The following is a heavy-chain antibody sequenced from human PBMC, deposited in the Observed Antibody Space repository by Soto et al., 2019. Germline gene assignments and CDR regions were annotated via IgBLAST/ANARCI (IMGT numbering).Heavy chain of an antibody. D-gene: IGHD2-8*01. CDR2: IYYSGST. J-gene: IGHJ6*03. Sequence: SETLSLTCTVSGGSISSSSYYWGWIRQPPGKGLEWIGSIYYSGSTYYNPSLKSRVTISVDTSKNQFSLKLSSVTAADTAVYYCARHIVAEDIVLMVYAIGDYYYYMDVWGKGTTVTVSS. V-gene: IGHV4-39*01. CDR3: ARHIVAEDIVLMVYAIGDYYYYMDV. CDR1: GGSISSSSYY.